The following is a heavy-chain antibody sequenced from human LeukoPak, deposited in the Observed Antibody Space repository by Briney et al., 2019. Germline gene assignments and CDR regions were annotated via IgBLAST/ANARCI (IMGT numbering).Heavy chain of an antibody. Sequence: ASVKVSCKASGYTFTSYYIHWVRQAPGQGLEWMGIINPSGGSTSYAQKFQGRVTMTRDTSTSTVYMELSSLRSEDTAVYYCATSGYSYGPFDYWGQGTLVTVSS. V-gene: IGHV1-46*01. CDR1: GYTFTSYY. CDR3: ATSGYSYGPFDY. CDR2: INPSGGST. J-gene: IGHJ4*02. D-gene: IGHD5-18*01.